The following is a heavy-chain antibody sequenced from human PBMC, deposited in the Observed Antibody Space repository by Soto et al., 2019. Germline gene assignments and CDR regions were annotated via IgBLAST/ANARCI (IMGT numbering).Heavy chain of an antibody. CDR2: ISYDGSNK. V-gene: IGHV3-30-3*01. CDR3: ARRSRDAFDI. J-gene: IGHJ3*02. Sequence: ESGGGVVQPGRSLRLSCAASGFTFSSYAMNWVRQAPGKGLEWVAVISYDGSNKYYADSVKGRFTISRDNSKNTLYLQMNSLRDEDTAVYYCARRSRDAFDIWGQGTMVTVSS. CDR1: GFTFSSYA.